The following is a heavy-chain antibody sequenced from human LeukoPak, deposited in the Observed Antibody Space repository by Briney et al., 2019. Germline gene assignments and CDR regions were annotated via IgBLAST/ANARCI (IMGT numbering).Heavy chain of an antibody. D-gene: IGHD6-19*01. CDR1: GFTFSRYS. V-gene: IGHV3-21*04. J-gene: IGHJ4*02. CDR3: ARSSGWYMGLNY. Sequence: GGSLRLSCAASGFTFSRYSMNWVRQAPGKGLEWVSSISSSSSYIYYADSVKGRFTISRDNAKNSLYLQMNSLRAEDTALYYCARSSGWYMGLNYWGQGTLVTVSS. CDR2: ISSSSSYI.